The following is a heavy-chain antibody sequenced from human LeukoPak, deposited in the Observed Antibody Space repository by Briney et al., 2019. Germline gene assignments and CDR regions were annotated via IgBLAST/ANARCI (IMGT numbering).Heavy chain of an antibody. J-gene: IGHJ1*01. V-gene: IGHV3-23*01. CDR3: AKEGTDCGGDCYSHHDYFQH. CDR2: ISGSGGST. D-gene: IGHD2-21*02. CDR1: GFTFSSYA. Sequence: GGSLRLSCAASGFTFSSYAMSWVRQAPGKGLEWVSAISGSGGSTYYADSVKGRFTISRDNSKNTLYLQMNSLRAEDTAVYYCAKEGTDCGGDCYSHHDYFQHWGQGTLVTVSS.